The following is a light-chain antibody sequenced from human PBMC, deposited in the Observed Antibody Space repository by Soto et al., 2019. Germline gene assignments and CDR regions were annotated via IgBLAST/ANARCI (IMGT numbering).Light chain of an antibody. CDR3: SSYTSSSTPYVV. V-gene: IGLV2-14*01. CDR2: EVS. CDR1: NSDVGGYNY. Sequence: QSALTQPASVSGSPGQSITISCTGTNSDVGGYNYVSWYQQHPGKAPKLMIYEVSNRPSGVPNRFSGSKSGNTASLTISGLQAEDEAEYYCSSYTSSSTPYVVFGGGTKVTVL. J-gene: IGLJ2*01.